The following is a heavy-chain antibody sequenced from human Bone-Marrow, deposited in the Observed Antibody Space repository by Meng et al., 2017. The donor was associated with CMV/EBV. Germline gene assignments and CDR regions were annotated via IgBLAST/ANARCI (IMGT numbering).Heavy chain of an antibody. CDR3: AKHDSTNLYYFDF. J-gene: IGHJ4*02. D-gene: IGHD3-22*01. CDR1: GFTFSSYW. CDR2: IKQDGSEK. V-gene: IGHV3-7*01. Sequence: GESLKISCAASGFTFSSYWMSWVRQAPGKGLEWVSNIKQDGSEKYYVDSVKGRFTISRDNAKNSLYLQMNSLRAEDTAVYYYAKHDSTNLYYFDFWGQGTLVTVSS.